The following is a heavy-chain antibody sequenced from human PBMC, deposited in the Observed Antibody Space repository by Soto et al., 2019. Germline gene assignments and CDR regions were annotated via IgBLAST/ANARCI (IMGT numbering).Heavy chain of an antibody. Sequence: EVQLLESGGGLVQPGGSLRLSCAASGFTFSGYAMSWVRQAPGKGLEWVLAISGSGSSTYYGDSVKGRFTISRDNSKNTLYLQMNSLRAEDTAVYYCAKDRAIVGALDPWGQGTLVTVSS. J-gene: IGHJ5*02. CDR1: GFTFSGYA. CDR3: AKDRAIVGALDP. D-gene: IGHD1-26*01. CDR2: ISGSGSST. V-gene: IGHV3-23*01.